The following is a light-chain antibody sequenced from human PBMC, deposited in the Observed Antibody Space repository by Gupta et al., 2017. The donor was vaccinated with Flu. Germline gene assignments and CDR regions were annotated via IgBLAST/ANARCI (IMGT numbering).Light chain of an antibody. CDR2: KVS. CDR1: QGLVYSDGNTY. J-gene: IGKJ1*01. CDR3: RQGEHSPWA. V-gene: IGKV2-30*01. Sequence: DAVMTQSPLSLPVTLGQPASISCRSSQGLVYSDGNTYLHWFQQRPGQSPRRLIYKVSYRDSGVPDRFSGSGSGTDFTLKISSVEAEDVGIYFCRQGEHSPWAFGQGTTVEIK.